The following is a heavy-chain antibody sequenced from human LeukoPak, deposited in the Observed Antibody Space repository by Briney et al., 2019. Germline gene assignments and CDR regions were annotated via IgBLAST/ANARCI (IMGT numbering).Heavy chain of an antibody. D-gene: IGHD6-6*01. V-gene: IGHV4-59*01. J-gene: IGHJ4*02. CDR1: GGSISSYY. CDR2: IYYSGTT. Sequence: SETLSLTCTVSGGSISSYYWSWIRQPPGKGLEWIGYIYYSGTTNYNPSLKSRVTISVDTSRNQFSLRLSSVTAADTAVYYCARDSSYYFDYWGQGTLVTVSS. CDR3: ARDSSYYFDY.